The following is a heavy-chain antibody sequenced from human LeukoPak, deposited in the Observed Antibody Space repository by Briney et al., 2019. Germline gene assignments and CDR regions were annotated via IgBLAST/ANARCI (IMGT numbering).Heavy chain of an antibody. Sequence: WGSLRLSCAASGFAFTEYWMHWVRQTPGKGLMWVSRINDGGTYTAYADSVKGRFTVSRDNAANTLYLQMNSLRVEDTAIYYCAREIKIQGFRAFDYWGQGTPVTVSS. D-gene: IGHD3-10*01. J-gene: IGHJ4*02. V-gene: IGHV3-74*01. CDR2: INDGGTYT. CDR1: GFAFTEYW. CDR3: AREIKIQGFRAFDY.